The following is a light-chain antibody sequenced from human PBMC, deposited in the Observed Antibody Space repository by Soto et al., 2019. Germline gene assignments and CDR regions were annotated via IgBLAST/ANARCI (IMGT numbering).Light chain of an antibody. CDR1: SSNIGAGYD. CDR3: QSYDSSLSGYVV. J-gene: IGLJ2*01. Sequence: QAVVTQPPSVSGAPGQRVTISCTGSSSNIGAGYDVNWYQLLPGIAPKLLIYRNNNRPSGVPDRFSGSKSGNSASLAITGLQAEDEADYYCQSYDSSLSGYVVFGGRTKLTVL. CDR2: RNN. V-gene: IGLV1-40*01.